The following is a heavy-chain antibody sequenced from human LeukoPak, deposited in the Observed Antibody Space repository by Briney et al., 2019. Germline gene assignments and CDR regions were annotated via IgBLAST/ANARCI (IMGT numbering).Heavy chain of an antibody. D-gene: IGHD6-13*01. CDR2: MNPNSGNT. CDR3: ARGDFAAADYYFDY. J-gene: IGHJ4*02. Sequence: ASVKVSCKASVYTFTSYDINWVRQATGQGLEWMGWMNPNSGNTGYAQKFQGRVTMTRNTSISTAYMELSSLRSEDTAVYYCARGDFAAADYYFDYWGQGTLVTVSS. CDR1: VYTFTSYD. V-gene: IGHV1-8*01.